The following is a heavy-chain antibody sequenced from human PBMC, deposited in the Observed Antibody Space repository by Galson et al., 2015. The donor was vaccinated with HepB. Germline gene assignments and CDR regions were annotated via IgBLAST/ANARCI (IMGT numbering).Heavy chain of an antibody. J-gene: IGHJ4*02. CDR2: IYYSGDT. CDR3: ARPRYCSSATCSAAFDS. D-gene: IGHD2-2*01. Sequence: ETLSLTCTISGGSISSSSHCWGWIRQPPGKGLEGIGRIYYSGDTYYNPSLKSRVTISIDTSKNQFSLKVEFVTAADTAIYYCARPRYCSSATCSAAFDSWGQGTLVTVSS. CDR1: GGSISSSSHC. V-gene: IGHV4-39*01.